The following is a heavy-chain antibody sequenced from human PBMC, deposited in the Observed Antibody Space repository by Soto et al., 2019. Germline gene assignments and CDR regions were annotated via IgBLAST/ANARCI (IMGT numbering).Heavy chain of an antibody. D-gene: IGHD3-16*02. CDR1: GFTFSSYG. Sequence: GGSLRLSCAASGFTFSSYGMHWVRQAPGKGLEWVAVIWYDGSNKYYADSVKGRFTISRDNSKNTLYLQMNSLRAEDTAVYYCARDAGISLGELSNFLDYWGQGTLVTVSS. CDR3: ARDAGISLGELSNFLDY. CDR2: IWYDGSNK. V-gene: IGHV3-33*01. J-gene: IGHJ4*02.